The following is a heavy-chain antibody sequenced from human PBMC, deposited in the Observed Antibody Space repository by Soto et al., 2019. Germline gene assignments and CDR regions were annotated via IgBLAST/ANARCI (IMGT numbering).Heavy chain of an antibody. D-gene: IGHD5-12*01. Sequence: GSLRLSCAASGFTFSSYWMSWVRQAPGKGLEWVANIKQDGSEKYYVDSVKGRFTISRDNAKNSLYLQMNSLRAEDTAVYYCARDQEVGYSGYDFTAFDIWGQRTMVTVSS. V-gene: IGHV3-7*01. CDR3: ARDQEVGYSGYDFTAFDI. CDR1: GFTFSSYW. J-gene: IGHJ3*02. CDR2: IKQDGSEK.